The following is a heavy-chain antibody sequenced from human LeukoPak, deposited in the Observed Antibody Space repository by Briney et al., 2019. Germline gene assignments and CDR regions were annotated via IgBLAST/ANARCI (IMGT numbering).Heavy chain of an antibody. D-gene: IGHD3-3*01. CDR3: ARVEDYYYDMDV. CDR1: GGTFSSYA. Sequence: SVKVSCKASGGTFSSYAISWVRQAPGQGLEWMGGIIPIFGTANYAQKFQGRVTITADESTSTAYMELSSLRSEDTAVYYCARVEDYYYDMDVWGKGTTVTVSS. V-gene: IGHV1-69*01. CDR2: IIPIFGTA. J-gene: IGHJ6*04.